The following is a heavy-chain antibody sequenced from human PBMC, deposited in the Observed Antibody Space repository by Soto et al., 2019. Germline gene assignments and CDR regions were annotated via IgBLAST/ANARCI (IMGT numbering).Heavy chain of an antibody. J-gene: IGHJ4*02. D-gene: IGHD6-6*01. CDR1: GFTFSNYA. V-gene: IGHV3-23*01. CDR3: AKYGIRSSPHYLDY. Sequence: EVQLLESGGGLVQPGGSLRLSCAVSGFTFSNYAVGWVRQAPGMGLEWVSSIFGGGGGTYYTDSVKGRFTISRDSSGNTVFLQMYSLRAEDTALYYCAKYGIRSSPHYLDYWGQGTLVTVSS. CDR2: IFGGGGGT.